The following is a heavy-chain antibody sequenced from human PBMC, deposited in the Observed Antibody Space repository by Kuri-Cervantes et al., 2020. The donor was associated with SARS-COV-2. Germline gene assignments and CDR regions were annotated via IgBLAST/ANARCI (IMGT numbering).Heavy chain of an antibody. D-gene: IGHD3-3*01. CDR3: ARGLWSGFYDAFDI. CDR1: GFTFSSYS. J-gene: IGHJ3*02. CDR2: ISSSSSYI. Sequence: GGSLRLSCAASGFTFSSYSMNWVRQAPGKGLEWVSSISSSSSYIYYADSVKGRFTISRDNARNSLYLQMNSLRAEDTAVYYCARGLWSGFYDAFDIWGQGTMVTVSS. V-gene: IGHV3-21*01.